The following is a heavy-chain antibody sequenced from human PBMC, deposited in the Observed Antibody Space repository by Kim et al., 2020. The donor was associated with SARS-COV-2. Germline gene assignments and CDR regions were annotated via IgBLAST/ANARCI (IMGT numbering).Heavy chain of an antibody. D-gene: IGHD3-10*01. J-gene: IGHJ4*02. CDR1: GGSISSSSYY. CDR2: IYYSGST. V-gene: IGHV4-39*01. CDR3: ARHRTSRNPRLWFGEFDQDPYFDY. Sequence: SETLSLTCTVSGGSISSSSYYWGWIRQPPGKGLEWIGSIYYSGSTYYNPSLKSRVTISVDTSKNQFSLKLSSVTAADTAVYYCARHRTSRNPRLWFGEFDQDPYFDYWGQGTLVTVSS.